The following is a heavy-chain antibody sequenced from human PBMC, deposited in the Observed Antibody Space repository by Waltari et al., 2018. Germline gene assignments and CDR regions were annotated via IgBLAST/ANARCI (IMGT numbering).Heavy chain of an antibody. CDR2: IYHVGST. D-gene: IGHD4-17*01. Sequence: QVQLQESGPGLVKPSETLSLTCTVSGYSISSGYYWGWVRQPPGKGLGWIGSIYHVGSTYYNPSLKSRVTISVDTSKNQFSLKLSSVTAADTAVYYCARDSTVTDWFDPWGQGTLVTVSS. CDR3: ARDSTVTDWFDP. CDR1: GYSISSGYY. J-gene: IGHJ5*02. V-gene: IGHV4-38-2*02.